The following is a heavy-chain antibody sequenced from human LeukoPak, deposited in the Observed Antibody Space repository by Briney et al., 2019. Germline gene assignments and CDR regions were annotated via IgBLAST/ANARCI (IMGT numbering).Heavy chain of an antibody. CDR1: GGTFSIYA. CDR2: IIPIFGTA. D-gene: IGHD3-9*01. CDR3: ARDFDGQYYYGMDV. J-gene: IGHJ6*02. V-gene: IGHV1-69*13. Sequence: ASVTVSCTASGGTFSIYAISWVRQAPGQGLEWMGGIIPIFGTANYAQKFQGRVTITADESTSTAYMELSSLRSEDTAVYYCARDFDGQYYYGMDVWGQGTTVTVSS.